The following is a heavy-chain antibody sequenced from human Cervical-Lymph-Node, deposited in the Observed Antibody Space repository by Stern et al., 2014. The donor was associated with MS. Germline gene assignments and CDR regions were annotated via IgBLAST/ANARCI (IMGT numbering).Heavy chain of an antibody. CDR1: GGSITSNGDS. J-gene: IGHJ4*02. CDR3: AREHNWNYFDL. CDR2: FYHGGRS. Sequence: QLQLQESGPGLVKPSQTLSLTCVVSGGSITSNGDSWSWIRQPPGKGLEWIGSFYHGGRSYYNPSLRSRLSMSVDQSKNQFSLRLTSVTAADTAVYFCAREHNWNYFDLWGQGTLVSVSS. V-gene: IGHV4-30-2*01. D-gene: IGHD5-24*01.